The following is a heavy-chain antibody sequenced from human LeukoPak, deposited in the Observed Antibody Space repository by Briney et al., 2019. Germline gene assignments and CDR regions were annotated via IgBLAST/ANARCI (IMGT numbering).Heavy chain of an antibody. J-gene: IGHJ4*02. D-gene: IGHD3-3*01. Sequence: GGSLRLSCAASGFTFSNFGMNWVRQAPGKGLEWVSSISSKSRYIYYADSVKGRFTISRDNAKNSLYLQMNSLRAEDSAVYFCTRQYYHFWSGFYTADYYFDYWGQGTLVTVSS. CDR3: TRQYYHFWSGFYTADYYFDY. CDR2: ISSKSRYI. V-gene: IGHV3-21*01. CDR1: GFTFSNFG.